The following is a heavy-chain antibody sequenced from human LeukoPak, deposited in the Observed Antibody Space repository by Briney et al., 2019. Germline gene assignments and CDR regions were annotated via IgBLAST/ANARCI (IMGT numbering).Heavy chain of an antibody. CDR3: ARESGTAAPIDI. V-gene: IGHV1-3*01. D-gene: IGHD1-1*01. J-gene: IGHJ3*02. CDR1: GYTFTSYA. Sequence: ASVNVSCKASGYTFTSYAMHWVRQAPGQRLEWMGWINAGNGNTKYSQKFQGRVTITRDTSASTAYMELSSLRSEDTAVYYCARESGTAAPIDIWGQGTMVTVSS. CDR2: INAGNGNT.